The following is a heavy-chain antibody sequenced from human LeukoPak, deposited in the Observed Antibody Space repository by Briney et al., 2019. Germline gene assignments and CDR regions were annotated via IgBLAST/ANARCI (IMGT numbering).Heavy chain of an antibody. J-gene: IGHJ4*02. CDR2: IYYSGST. CDR3: ARGPDGITSDY. V-gene: IGHV4-39*01. D-gene: IGHD3-16*01. CDR1: GGSISSSSYY. Sequence: PSETLSLTCTVSGGSISSSSYYWGWIRQPPGKGLEWIGSIYYSGSTYYNPSLKSRVTISVDTSKNQFSLKLSSVTTADTAVYYCARGPDGITSDYWGQGTLVTVSS.